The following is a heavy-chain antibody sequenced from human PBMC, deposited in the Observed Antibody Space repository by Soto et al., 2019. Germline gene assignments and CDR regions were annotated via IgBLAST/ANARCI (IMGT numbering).Heavy chain of an antibody. V-gene: IGHV1-18*01. CDR3: TLHQSTQAPSLYDAFDI. D-gene: IGHD2-2*02. CDR1: GYTFTRSG. Sequence: GASVKVSCKASGYTFTRSGISWVRRAPGQGLEWMGWISTYNGDTNYAQTFQGRVTMTTDTSTSTVHMEVRSLRSDDTAVYYCTLHQSTQAPSLYDAFDIWGQGTMVTVSS. J-gene: IGHJ3*02. CDR2: ISTYNGDT.